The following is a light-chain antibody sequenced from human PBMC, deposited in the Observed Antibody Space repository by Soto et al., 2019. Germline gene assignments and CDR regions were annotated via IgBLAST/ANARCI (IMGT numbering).Light chain of an antibody. CDR2: EGS. CDR3: CSYAGSSTYV. CDR1: SSDVGGYNL. Sequence: QSALTQPASVSGSPGQSITISCIGTSSDVGGYNLVSWYQQNPGKAPKLMIYEGSKRPSGVSNRFFGSKSGNTASLTISGLQAEDEADYYCCSYAGSSTYVFGTGTKVTVL. J-gene: IGLJ1*01. V-gene: IGLV2-23*01.